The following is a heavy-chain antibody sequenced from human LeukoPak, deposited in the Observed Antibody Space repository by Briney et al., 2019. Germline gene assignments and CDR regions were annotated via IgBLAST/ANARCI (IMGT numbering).Heavy chain of an antibody. J-gene: IGHJ4*02. Sequence: SQTLLLSCALPGDSVSGNSAAWDWIRQSPSRGLKWLGRTYYRSKWYNDYAVSVKSRITINPDTSKNQFSLQLNSVTPEDTAVYYCARSPNCSSTSCYGGAYDYWGQGTLVTVSS. CDR2: TYYRSKWYN. CDR1: GDSVSGNSAA. D-gene: IGHD2-2*01. CDR3: ARSPNCSSTSCYGGAYDY. V-gene: IGHV6-1*01.